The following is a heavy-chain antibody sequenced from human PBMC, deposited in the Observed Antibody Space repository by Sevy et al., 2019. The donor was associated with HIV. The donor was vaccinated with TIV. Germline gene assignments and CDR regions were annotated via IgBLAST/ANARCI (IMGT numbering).Heavy chain of an antibody. CDR1: GFTFSAYR. Sequence: GGYLRLSCAASGFTFSAYRMSWVRQAPGKGLEWVANIYQDGSEKKYVDSVKGRFTISRDNAKNSLYLHMNSLRAEDTALYYCAREGSYGDYRFPDYYGLDVWGQGTTVTVSS. CDR2: IYQDGSEK. J-gene: IGHJ6*02. D-gene: IGHD4-17*01. V-gene: IGHV3-7*01. CDR3: AREGSYGDYRFPDYYGLDV.